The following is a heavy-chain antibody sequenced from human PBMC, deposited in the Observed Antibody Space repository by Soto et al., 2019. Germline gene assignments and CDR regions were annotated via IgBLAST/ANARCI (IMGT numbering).Heavy chain of an antibody. CDR2: IYYSGST. Sequence: SETLSLTCTVSGGSISSGGYYWSWIRQHPGKGLEWIGYIYYSGSTYYNPSLKSRVTISVDTSKNQFSLKLSSVTAADTAVYYCARGYYYGSGSYSNFDYWGQGTLVTVSS. D-gene: IGHD3-10*01. CDR3: ARGYYYGSGSYSNFDY. V-gene: IGHV4-31*03. J-gene: IGHJ4*02. CDR1: GGSISSGGYY.